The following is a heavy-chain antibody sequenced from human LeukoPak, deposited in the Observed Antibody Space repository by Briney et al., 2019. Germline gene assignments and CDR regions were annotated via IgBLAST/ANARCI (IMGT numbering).Heavy chain of an antibody. V-gene: IGHV3-23*01. Sequence: GGSLRLSCAASGFTFSTYAMSWVRQAPGKGLEWVSGVSGSGRSTYYADSVKGRFTISRDNSKNTLYLQMNSLRAEDTAVYYCARRFLEWSETYYYGMDVWGQGTTVTVSS. CDR3: ARRFLEWSETYYYGMDV. D-gene: IGHD3-3*01. CDR1: GFTFSTYA. CDR2: VSGSGRST. J-gene: IGHJ6*02.